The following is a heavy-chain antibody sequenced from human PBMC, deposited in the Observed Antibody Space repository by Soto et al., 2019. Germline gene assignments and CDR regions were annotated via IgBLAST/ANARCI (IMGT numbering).Heavy chain of an antibody. J-gene: IGHJ4*02. Sequence: SETLSLTCAVYGGSFXGYYWSWIRQPPGKGLEWIGEINHSGSTNYNPSLKSRVTISVDTSKNQFSLKLSSVTAADTAVYYCARVRSGWYMRYFDYWGQGTLVTVSS. D-gene: IGHD6-19*01. CDR1: GGSFXGYY. CDR2: INHSGST. CDR3: ARVRSGWYMRYFDY. V-gene: IGHV4-34*01.